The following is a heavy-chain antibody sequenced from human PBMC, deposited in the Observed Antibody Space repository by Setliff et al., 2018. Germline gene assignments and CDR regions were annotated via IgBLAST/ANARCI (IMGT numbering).Heavy chain of an antibody. Sequence: ASVKVSCKTSGYTFTSYGIIWVRQAPGQGPEWMGWINPHNGGTVYAENFQGRVTLTRDTSIATAYMELSRLSSDDTAVYYCSRGRRGSTWTSDFWGQGTLVTVSS. CDR1: GYTFTSYG. V-gene: IGHV1-2*02. J-gene: IGHJ4*02. D-gene: IGHD6-6*01. CDR2: INPHNGGT. CDR3: SRGRRGSTWTSDF.